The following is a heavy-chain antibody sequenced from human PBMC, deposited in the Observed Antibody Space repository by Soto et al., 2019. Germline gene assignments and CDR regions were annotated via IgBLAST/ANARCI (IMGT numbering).Heavy chain of an antibody. J-gene: IGHJ4*02. CDR2: IQYRGIT. Sequence: PSETLSLTCTVSGDSISSGGFYWSWIRQFPGKGLEWIGFIQYRGITDYNPSLKSRAIMSVDTSRNQFSLKLSSVTAADTAVYYCASSPQYYDFWSGYFDYWGQGTLVTVSS. V-gene: IGHV4-31*03. CDR3: ASSPQYYDFWSGYFDY. D-gene: IGHD3-3*01. CDR1: GDSISSGGFY.